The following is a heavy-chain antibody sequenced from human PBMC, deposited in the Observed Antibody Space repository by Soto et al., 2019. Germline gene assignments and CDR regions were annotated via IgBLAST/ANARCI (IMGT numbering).Heavy chain of an antibody. CDR2: ISGSGGNT. CDR1: GCTFSSYA. Sequence: EVQLLESGGDLVQPGGSLRLSCAASGCTFSSYAMSWVRQAPGKGLEWVSAISGSGGNTYYADSVKSRFTISRDNSKNTLYLQMNSLRAEDTALYYCAKDPTGTTRNFGYGGQGTLVTVSS. D-gene: IGHD1-7*01. CDR3: AKDPTGTTRNFGY. V-gene: IGHV3-23*01. J-gene: IGHJ4*02.